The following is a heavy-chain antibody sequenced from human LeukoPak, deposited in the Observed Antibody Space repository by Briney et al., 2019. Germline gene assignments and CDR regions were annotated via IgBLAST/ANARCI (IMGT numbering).Heavy chain of an antibody. Sequence: PGGSLRLSCAASGFTFSIYSMNWVRQAPGKGPEWLSYISSGSSNIYYADSVKGRFTISRDNAKNSLYLQMNSLRAEDTAVYYCARKMKDGVVAIAGVSDYWGQGTLVTVSS. V-gene: IGHV3-48*01. J-gene: IGHJ4*02. CDR2: ISSGSSNI. D-gene: IGHD2-21*01. CDR1: GFTFSIYS. CDR3: ARKMKDGVVAIAGVSDY.